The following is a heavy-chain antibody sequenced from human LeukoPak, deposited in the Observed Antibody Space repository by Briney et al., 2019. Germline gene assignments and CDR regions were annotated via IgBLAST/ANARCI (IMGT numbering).Heavy chain of an antibody. D-gene: IGHD3-3*01. CDR2: IYPGDSDT. J-gene: IGHJ4*02. CDR3: ARWPQLGPLWSGSSYYFDY. Sequence: GESLKISCKGSGYSFTSYWIGWVRQMPGKGLEWMGIIYPGDSDTRYSPSFQGQVTISADKSISTAYLQWSSLKASDTAMYYCARWPQLGPLWSGSSYYFDYWGQGTLVTVSS. CDR1: GYSFTSYW. V-gene: IGHV5-51*01.